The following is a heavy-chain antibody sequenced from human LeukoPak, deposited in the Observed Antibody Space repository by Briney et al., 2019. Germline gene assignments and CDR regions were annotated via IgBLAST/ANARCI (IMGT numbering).Heavy chain of an antibody. CDR3: ARDMHDAFDI. CDR2: ISSSGSTI. J-gene: IGHJ3*02. V-gene: IGHV3-48*03. CDR1: GFTFSSYE. Sequence: GGSLRLSCAASGFTFSSYEMNWVRQAPGKGLEWVSYISSSGSTIYYADSVKGRFTISRDNAKNSLYLQMNSLRAEDTAVYYCARDMHDAFDIWGQGTMLTVSS.